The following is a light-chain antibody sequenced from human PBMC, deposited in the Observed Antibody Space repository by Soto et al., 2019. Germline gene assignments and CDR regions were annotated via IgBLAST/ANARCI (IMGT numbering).Light chain of an antibody. CDR3: QQYNNWPRT. Sequence: EIVMTQSPATLSVSPGERATLSCSASQSVSSNLAWYQQKPGQAPRLLIYGASTSAAGIPARFSGSGSGTEFTLTISSLQSEDVVVYYCQQYNNWPRTFGQGTKVEIK. CDR1: QSVSSN. V-gene: IGKV3-15*01. J-gene: IGKJ1*01. CDR2: GAS.